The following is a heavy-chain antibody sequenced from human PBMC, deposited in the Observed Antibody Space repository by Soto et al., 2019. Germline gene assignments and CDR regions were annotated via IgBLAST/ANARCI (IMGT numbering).Heavy chain of an antibody. J-gene: IGHJ4*02. CDR2: IYYSGST. Sequence: QVQLQESGPGLVKPSQTLSLTCTVSGGSISSGGYYWSWIRQHPGKGLEWIGYIYYSGSTYYNPYLQSRVTISVDTSKNQFSLKLSSVTAADTAVYYCARSVAGYRFDYWGQGTLVTVSS. D-gene: IGHD6-19*01. V-gene: IGHV4-31*03. CDR3: ARSVAGYRFDY. CDR1: GGSISSGGYY.